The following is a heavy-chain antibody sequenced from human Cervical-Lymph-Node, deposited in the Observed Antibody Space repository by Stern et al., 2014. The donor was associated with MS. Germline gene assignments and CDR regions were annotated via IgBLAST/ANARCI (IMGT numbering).Heavy chain of an antibody. CDR3: ATDRDDFRSGYSAPTKGYGLDV. CDR2: FDPEDGET. D-gene: IGHD3-3*01. Sequence: QDQLVQSGAEVKKPGASVKVSCKVSGYTLTELSMHWVRQAPGKGLAWMGGFDPEDGETISAQKFPGRVTMTEDTSTDTAYMELSSLRSEDTAVYYCATDRDDFRSGYSAPTKGYGLDVWGQGTTVTVTS. CDR1: GYTLTELS. V-gene: IGHV1-24*01. J-gene: IGHJ6*02.